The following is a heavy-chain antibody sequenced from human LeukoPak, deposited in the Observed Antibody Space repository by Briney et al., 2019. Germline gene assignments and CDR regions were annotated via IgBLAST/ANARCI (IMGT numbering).Heavy chain of an antibody. D-gene: IGHD6-6*01. Sequence: PGGSLRLSCAASGFTFDDYAMHWVRQAPGKGLEWVSGISWNSGSIGYADSVKGRFTISRDNAKNSLYLQMNSLRAEDTALYYCAKSGSSSFAASPDYWGQGTLVTVSS. V-gene: IGHV3-9*01. CDR3: AKSGSSSFAASPDY. CDR1: GFTFDDYA. CDR2: ISWNSGSI. J-gene: IGHJ4*02.